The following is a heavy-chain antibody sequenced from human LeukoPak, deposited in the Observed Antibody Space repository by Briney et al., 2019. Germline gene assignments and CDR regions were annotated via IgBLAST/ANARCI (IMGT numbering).Heavy chain of an antibody. V-gene: IGHV3-23*01. CDR2: ISSSGGST. CDR3: AKVYRNYDPTY. Sequence: GGSLRLSCAASGFTFSSYAMSWVRQAPGKGLEWVSTISSSGGSTYYADSVKGRFTISRDNSKNTLHLQMNSLRAEDTAVYYCAKVYRNYDPTYWGQGTLVTVSS. CDR1: GFTFSSYA. J-gene: IGHJ4*02. D-gene: IGHD4-11*01.